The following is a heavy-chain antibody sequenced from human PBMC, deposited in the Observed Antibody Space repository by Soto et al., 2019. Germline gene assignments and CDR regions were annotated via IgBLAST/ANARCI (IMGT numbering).Heavy chain of an antibody. CDR3: AKDPLDLNYDYIWGTLD. Sequence: GGSLRLSCAASGFTFSSYAMSWVRQAPGKGLEWVSAISGSGGSTYYADSVKGRFTISRDNSKNTLYLQMNSLRAEDTAVYYCAKDPLDLNYDYIWGTLDWGQGTLVTVSS. V-gene: IGHV3-23*01. D-gene: IGHD3-16*01. CDR2: ISGSGGST. J-gene: IGHJ4*02. CDR1: GFTFSSYA.